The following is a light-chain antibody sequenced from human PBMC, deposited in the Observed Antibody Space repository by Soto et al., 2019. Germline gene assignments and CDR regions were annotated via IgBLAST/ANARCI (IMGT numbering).Light chain of an antibody. CDR2: DAS. J-gene: IGKJ5*01. CDR3: QQRSNFIT. Sequence: EIVLTQSPATLSLSLGERATLSCRASQSVSSYLAWYQQKPGQAPRLLIYDASNGATGIPARFSGSGSGTDFTLTISSLESEDFAVYYCQQRSNFITFGQGTRLEIK. CDR1: QSVSSY. V-gene: IGKV3-11*01.